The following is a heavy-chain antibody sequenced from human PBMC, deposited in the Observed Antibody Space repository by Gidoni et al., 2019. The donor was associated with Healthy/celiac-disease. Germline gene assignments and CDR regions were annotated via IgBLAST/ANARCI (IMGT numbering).Heavy chain of an antibody. CDR2: IYSGGST. CDR3: ARDSPRYSSGWYYFDY. Sequence: EVQLVESGGGLVQPGGSLRLSCAASGFTVSSNYMSWVRQAPGKGLEWVSVIYSGGSTYYADSVKGRFTISRHNSKNTLYLQMNSLRAEDTAVYYCARDSPRYSSGWYYFDYWGQGTLVTVSS. D-gene: IGHD6-19*01. J-gene: IGHJ4*02. CDR1: GFTVSSNY. V-gene: IGHV3-53*04.